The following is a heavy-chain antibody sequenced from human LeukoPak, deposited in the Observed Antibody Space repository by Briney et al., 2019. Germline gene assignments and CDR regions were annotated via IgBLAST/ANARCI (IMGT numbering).Heavy chain of an antibody. V-gene: IGHV1-18*01. D-gene: IGHD3-10*01. Sequence: ASVKVSCKASGYTFTIYGISWVRQAPGQGLEWMGWISTYNGNTNYAQKLQGRVTMTRDTSISTAYMELSRLRSDDTAVYYCARGLWFGEWNWFDPWGQGTLVTVSS. CDR1: GYTFTIYG. CDR2: ISTYNGNT. CDR3: ARGLWFGEWNWFDP. J-gene: IGHJ5*02.